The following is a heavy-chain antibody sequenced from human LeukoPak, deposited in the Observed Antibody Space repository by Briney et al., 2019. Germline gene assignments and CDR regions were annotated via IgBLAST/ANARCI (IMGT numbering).Heavy chain of an antibody. D-gene: IGHD3-10*01. CDR2: IYSGGST. Sequence: PGGSLRLSCAASGFTVSSNYMSWVRQAPGKGLEWVSVIYSGGSTYYADSVKGRFTISRDNSKNTLYLQMNSLRAEDTAVYYCAAIGGYYYGSGSYPNDYWGQGTLVTVSS. J-gene: IGHJ4*02. CDR3: AAIGGYYYGSGSYPNDY. CDR1: GFTVSSNY. V-gene: IGHV3-66*01.